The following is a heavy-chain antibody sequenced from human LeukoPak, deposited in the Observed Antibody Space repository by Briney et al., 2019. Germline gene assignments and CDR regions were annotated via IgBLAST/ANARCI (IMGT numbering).Heavy chain of an antibody. J-gene: IGHJ4*02. D-gene: IGHD2-21*02. CDR2: IYPGDSDT. Sequence: GESLKISCKGSGYSFTSYRIGWVRQLPGKGLEWMGIIYPGDSDTRYSPSFQGQVTISADKSISTAYLQWSSLKASDTAMYYCARAGAVGVVTATPADYWGQGTLVTVSS. V-gene: IGHV5-51*01. CDR1: GYSFTSYR. CDR3: ARAGAVGVVTATPADY.